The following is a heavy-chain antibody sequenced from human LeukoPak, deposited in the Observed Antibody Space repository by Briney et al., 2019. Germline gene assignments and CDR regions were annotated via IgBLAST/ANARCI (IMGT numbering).Heavy chain of an antibody. V-gene: IGHV3-21*01. CDR1: GFTFSRYS. D-gene: IGHD3-3*02. CDR2: ISGGSTST. J-gene: IGHJ6*02. CDR3: ARNTPSLSTNGMDV. Sequence: GGSLRLSCAVSGFTFSRYSMNWVRQAPGKGLEWVSVISGGSTSTFYADSVKGRFTISRDNAKNSLYLQLDSLRAEDTAVYYCARNTPSLSTNGMDVWGQGTTVTVSS.